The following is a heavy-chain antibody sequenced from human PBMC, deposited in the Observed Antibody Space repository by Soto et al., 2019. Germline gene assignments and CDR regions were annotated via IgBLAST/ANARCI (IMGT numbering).Heavy chain of an antibody. J-gene: IGHJ6*02. CDR3: ATPGAFGGPSYGMDV. D-gene: IGHD2-15*01. CDR2: ITGLNGDT. Sequence: QMPLVQSGAEVKKTGSSVKVSCEASGYTFTYRYLHWVRQAPGQALEWMGWITGLNGDTNFAQKFQGRVTLTRDRSMTTAYMGLSSLTSDDTGIYYCATPGAFGGPSYGMDVWGQGTSVTVSS. CDR1: GYTFTYRY. V-gene: IGHV1-45*02.